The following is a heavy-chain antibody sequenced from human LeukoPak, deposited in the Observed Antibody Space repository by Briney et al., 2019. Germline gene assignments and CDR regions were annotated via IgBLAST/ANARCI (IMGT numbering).Heavy chain of an antibody. CDR3: ARVGGSCYMDH. Sequence: GKSLRLSCAASGFIFSSHGMHWIRQAPGKGLGWVALISHAGSNEYYAASVKGRFTISRDNAKNSLYLQMNSLRAEDTAVYYCARVGGSCYMDHWGQGTLVTVSS. V-gene: IGHV3-30*03. D-gene: IGHD4-23*01. J-gene: IGHJ4*02. CDR1: GFIFSSHG. CDR2: ISHAGSNE.